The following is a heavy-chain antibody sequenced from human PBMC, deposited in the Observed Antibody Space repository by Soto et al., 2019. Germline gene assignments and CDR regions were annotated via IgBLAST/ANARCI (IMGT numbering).Heavy chain of an antibody. CDR3: AAPSISTVTTGYYYMDV. CDR2: IVVGSGNT. CDR1: GFTFTSSA. J-gene: IGHJ6*03. D-gene: IGHD4-17*01. Sequence: QMQLVQSGPEVKKPGTSMKVSCKASGFTFTSSAMQWVRQARGQRLEWIGWIVVGSGNTNYAQKFQERVTITRDMSTSTAYMELSSLRSEDTAVYYCAAPSISTVTTGYYYMDVWGKGTTVTVSS. V-gene: IGHV1-58*02.